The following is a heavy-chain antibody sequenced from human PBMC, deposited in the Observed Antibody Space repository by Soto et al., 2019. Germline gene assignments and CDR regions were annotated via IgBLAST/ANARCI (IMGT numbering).Heavy chain of an antibody. V-gene: IGHV1-46*01. Sequence: ASVKVSCKASGFTFTSFYMHRVRQAPGQGPEWMGIMHPYGGSTGYAQKFQGRVTLTRDTSTRTDYTELSSLRSDDTAVYYCAILYYYDSGDYYSNYQYYGMDVWGEGTTVTVSS. CDR1: GFTFTSFY. CDR2: MHPYGGST. CDR3: AILYYYDSGDYYSNYQYYGMDV. J-gene: IGHJ6*04. D-gene: IGHD3-22*01.